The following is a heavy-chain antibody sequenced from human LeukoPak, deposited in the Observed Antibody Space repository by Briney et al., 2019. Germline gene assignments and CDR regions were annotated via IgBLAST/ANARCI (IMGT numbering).Heavy chain of an antibody. CDR1: GFNFSTSD. Sequence: GGSLRLSCVASGFNFSTSDMNWVRQAPGKGLDWVAYITTRGTTTYYADSVKGLFTLSRDNAKNSLYLQMNTLRAEDTAVYYCARLGGNLSRWGQGTLVTVSS. CDR2: ITTRGTTT. J-gene: IGHJ4*02. D-gene: IGHD1-26*01. V-gene: IGHV3-48*03. CDR3: ARLGGNLSR.